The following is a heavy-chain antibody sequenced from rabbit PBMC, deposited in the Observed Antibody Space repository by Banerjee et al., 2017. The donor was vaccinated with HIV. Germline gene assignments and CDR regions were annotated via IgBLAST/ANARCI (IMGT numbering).Heavy chain of an antibody. CDR1: GFSFSSNYW. J-gene: IGHJ3*01. Sequence: QEQLEESGGDLVKPEGSLTLTCTASGFSFSSNYWICWVRQAPGKGLEWIACIYAGSSGSTYYASWAKGRFTISKTSSTTVTLQMTSLTAADTATYFCARDTSGYSLWGQGTLVTVS. V-gene: IGHV1S45*01. CDR2: IYAGSSGST. CDR3: ARDTSGYSL. D-gene: IGHD4-1*01.